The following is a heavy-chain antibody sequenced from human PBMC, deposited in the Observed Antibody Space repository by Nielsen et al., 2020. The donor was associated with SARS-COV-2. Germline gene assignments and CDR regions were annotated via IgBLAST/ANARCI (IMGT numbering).Heavy chain of an antibody. Sequence: GGSLRLSCAASGFTFSNAWMSWVRQAPGKGLEWVGRIKSKTDGGTTDYAAPVKGRFTISRDDSKNTLYLQMSSLKTEDTAVYYCTTDCGGDCYPTVDYWGQGTLVTVSS. CDR1: GFTFSNAW. V-gene: IGHV3-15*01. CDR2: IKSKTDGGTT. D-gene: IGHD2-21*01. J-gene: IGHJ4*02. CDR3: TTDCGGDCYPTVDY.